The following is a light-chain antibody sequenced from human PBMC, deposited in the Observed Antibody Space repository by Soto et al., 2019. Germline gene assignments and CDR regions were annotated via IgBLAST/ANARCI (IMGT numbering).Light chain of an antibody. J-gene: IGKJ1*01. CDR1: QTISSW. CDR3: QHYNSYSEA. Sequence: DIQMTQSPSTLSGSVGDRVTITCRASQTISSWLAWYQQKPGKAPKLLIYKASTLKSGVPSRFSGSGSGTEFTLTISSLQADDFATYYCQHYNSYSEAFGQGTKVEIK. CDR2: KAS. V-gene: IGKV1-5*03.